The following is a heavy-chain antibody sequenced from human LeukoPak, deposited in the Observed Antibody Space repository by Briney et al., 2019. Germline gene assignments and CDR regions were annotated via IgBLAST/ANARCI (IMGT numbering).Heavy chain of an antibody. V-gene: IGHV6-1*01. J-gene: IGHJ5*02. Sequence: SQTLTLTCATSGDSVSSNSAAWNWIRQSPSRGLEWQGRAYYRSKWYNDYAVSVKSRITINPDTSKNQFSLQLNSVTPEDTAVYYCAREGSPARGSRAARRGWFDPWGQGTLVTVSS. CDR2: AYYRSKWYN. CDR3: AREGSPARGSRAARRGWFDP. D-gene: IGHD6-6*01. CDR1: GDSVSSNSAA.